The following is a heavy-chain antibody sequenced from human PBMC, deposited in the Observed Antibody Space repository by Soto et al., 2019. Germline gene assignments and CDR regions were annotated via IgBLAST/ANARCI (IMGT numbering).Heavy chain of an antibody. V-gene: IGHV3-15*01. Sequence: EVQLVESGGGLVKPGGSLRLSCAACGFTFSNAWMSWVRQAPGKGLEWVGRIKSKTGGGTTAYAAPVKGRYTISRDDSKNTLYLQMNSLKTEDTAVYYCTTDPPYCGGDCSHPFDYWGQGTLVTVSS. D-gene: IGHD2-21*02. J-gene: IGHJ4*02. CDR3: TTDPPYCGGDCSHPFDY. CDR1: GFTFSNAW. CDR2: IKSKTGGGTT.